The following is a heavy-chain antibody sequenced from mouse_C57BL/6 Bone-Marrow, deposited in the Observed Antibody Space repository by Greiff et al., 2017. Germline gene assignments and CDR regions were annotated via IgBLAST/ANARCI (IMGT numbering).Heavy chain of an antibody. Sequence: QVQLKQPGAELVKPGASVKLSCKASGYTFTSYWMQWVKQRPGQGLEWIGEIDPSDSYTNYNQKFKGKATLTVDTSSSTAYMQLSSLTSEDSAVYYCAGDYYGSSYVLAYWGQGTLVTVSA. CDR3: AGDYYGSSYVLAY. D-gene: IGHD1-1*01. CDR1: GYTFTSYW. CDR2: IDPSDSYT. V-gene: IGHV1-50*01. J-gene: IGHJ3*01.